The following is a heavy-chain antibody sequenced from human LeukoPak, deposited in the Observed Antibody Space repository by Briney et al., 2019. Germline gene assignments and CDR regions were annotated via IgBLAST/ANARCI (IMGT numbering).Heavy chain of an antibody. V-gene: IGHV3-21*01. Sequence: PGGSLRLSCAASGFTFSSYSMNWVRQAPGKGLEWVSSISSSGSNIYYADSVKGRFTISRDNAKNSLYLQMNSLRAEDTAVYYCARDQDYYDSSGPTNWFDPWGQGTLVTVSS. CDR2: ISSSGSNI. J-gene: IGHJ5*02. CDR3: ARDQDYYDSSGPTNWFDP. CDR1: GFTFSSYS. D-gene: IGHD3-22*01.